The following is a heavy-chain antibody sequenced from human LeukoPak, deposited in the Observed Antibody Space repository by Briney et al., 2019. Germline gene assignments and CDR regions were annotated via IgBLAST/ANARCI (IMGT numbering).Heavy chain of an antibody. D-gene: IGHD3-3*01. CDR2: IYYSGST. CDR1: GGSISSYY. J-gene: IGHJ3*02. Sequence: SETLSLTCTVSGGSISSYYWSWIRQPPGKGLEWIGYIYYSGSTNYNPSLKSRVTISVDTSKNQFSLKLSSVTAADTAVHYCARVDFGDAFDIWGQGTMVTVSS. CDR3: ARVDFGDAFDI. V-gene: IGHV4-59*01.